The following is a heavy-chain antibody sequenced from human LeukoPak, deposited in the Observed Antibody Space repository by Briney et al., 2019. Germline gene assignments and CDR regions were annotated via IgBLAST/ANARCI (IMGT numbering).Heavy chain of an antibody. D-gene: IGHD4-17*01. J-gene: IGHJ4*02. CDR2: MYHSGES. CDR1: GYSISSGYY. V-gene: IGHV4-38-2*01. CDR3: AKVGAYGDYARHDY. Sequence: SETLSLTCAVSGYSISSGYYCAWIRQPPGKGLEWIGNMYHSGESYNNPSLKSRVTMSADTSKNQFSLKLTSVTAADTAVYYCAKVGAYGDYARHDYWGQGTLVTVSS.